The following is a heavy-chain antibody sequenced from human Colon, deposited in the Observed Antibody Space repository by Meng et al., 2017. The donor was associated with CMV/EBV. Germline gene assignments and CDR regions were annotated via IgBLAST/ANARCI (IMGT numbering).Heavy chain of an antibody. CDR2: INSDGSST. J-gene: IGHJ4*02. V-gene: IGHV3-74*01. CDR1: GFTFSGYW. CDR3: ARDGRNHYGSGTVDY. D-gene: IGHD3-10*01. Sequence: GESLKISCAASGFTFSGYWMHWVRQAPGKGLVWVSRINSDGSSTSYADSVKGRFTISRDNAKNTLYLQMNSLRAEDTALYYCARDGRNHYGSGTVDYWGQGTLVTVSS.